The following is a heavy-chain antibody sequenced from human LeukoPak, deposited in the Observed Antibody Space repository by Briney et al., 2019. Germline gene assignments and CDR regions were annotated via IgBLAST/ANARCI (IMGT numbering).Heavy chain of an antibody. V-gene: IGHV5-51*01. CDR2: IYPGDSDT. J-gene: IGHJ5*02. D-gene: IGHD6-13*01. CDR3: ARQVHSSRDWFDP. CDR1: GYSFTSYW. Sequence: GESLKISCKGSGYSFTSYWIGWVRQMPGKGLEWMGIIYPGDSDTRYSPSFQGQVAISADKSISTAYLQWSSLKASDTAMYYCARQVHSSRDWFDPWGQETLVTVSS.